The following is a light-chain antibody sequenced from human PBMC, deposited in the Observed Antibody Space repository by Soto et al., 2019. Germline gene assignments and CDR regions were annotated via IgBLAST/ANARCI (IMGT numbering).Light chain of an antibody. Sequence: QSALTQPASVSGSPGQSITISCTGTTSDIGGYNFVSWYQQHPGKAPKLLIYDVRNRPSGVSNRFSGSKSGNMASLTISGLQAEDEADYYCNSYRTISTYVFGSGTKLTVL. CDR3: NSYRTISTYV. CDR1: TSDIGGYNF. CDR2: DVR. J-gene: IGLJ1*01. V-gene: IGLV2-14*01.